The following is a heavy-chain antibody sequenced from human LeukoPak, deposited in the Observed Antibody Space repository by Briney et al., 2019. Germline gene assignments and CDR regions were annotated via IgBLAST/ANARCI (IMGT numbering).Heavy chain of an antibody. D-gene: IGHD3-10*01. V-gene: IGHV3-21*01. Sequence: PGGSLRLSCAASGFTFSSYSMNWVRQAPGKGLEWVSSISSSSSYIYYADSVKGRFTISRDNAKNSLYLQMNSLRAADTAVYYCARDILRFGDGDDAFDIWGQGTMVTVSS. J-gene: IGHJ3*02. CDR2: ISSSSSYI. CDR3: ARDILRFGDGDDAFDI. CDR1: GFTFSSYS.